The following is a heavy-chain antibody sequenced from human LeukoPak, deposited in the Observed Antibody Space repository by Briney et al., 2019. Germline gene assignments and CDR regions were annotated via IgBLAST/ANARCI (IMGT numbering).Heavy chain of an antibody. Sequence: ASVKVSCKASGYTLTGYAISWVRQAPGQGLEWMGWVSAYNGATNYAQNFQDRVTMTTDTPTTTAYMELRSLRSDDTAVYFCARVDLYYDSSGYSRAANDYWGQGSLVTVSS. CDR2: VSAYNGAT. V-gene: IGHV1-18*01. D-gene: IGHD3-22*01. CDR1: GYTLTGYA. CDR3: ARVDLYYDSSGYSRAANDY. J-gene: IGHJ4*02.